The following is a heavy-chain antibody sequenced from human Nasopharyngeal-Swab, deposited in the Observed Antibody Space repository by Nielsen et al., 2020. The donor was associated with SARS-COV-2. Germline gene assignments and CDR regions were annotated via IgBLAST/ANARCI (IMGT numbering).Heavy chain of an antibody. CDR2: ISYDGSNK. D-gene: IGHD2-15*01. CDR3: ARGDYCSGGSCYERGNYDYYGMDV. Sequence: GGSLRLSCAPSEFTFSRYAMHWVRQAQGKGLEWVAFISYDGSNKYYADSVKGRFTISRDNSKNTLYLQMNSLRAEDTAVYYCARGDYCSGGSCYERGNYDYYGMDVWGQGTTVTVSS. J-gene: IGHJ6*02. CDR1: EFTFSRYA. V-gene: IGHV3-30-3*01.